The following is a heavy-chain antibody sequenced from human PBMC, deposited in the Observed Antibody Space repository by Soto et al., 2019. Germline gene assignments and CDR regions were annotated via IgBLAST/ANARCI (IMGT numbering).Heavy chain of an antibody. CDR3: ARSTTVTTAFDY. CDR1: GGTFSGYA. Sequence: GASVKVSCKASGGTFSGYAISWVRQAPGQGLEWMGGIIPIFGTANYAQKFQGRATITADESTSTAYMELSSLRSEDTAVYYCARSTTVTTAFDYWGQGTLVTVSS. D-gene: IGHD4-17*01. CDR2: IIPIFGTA. V-gene: IGHV1-69*13. J-gene: IGHJ4*02.